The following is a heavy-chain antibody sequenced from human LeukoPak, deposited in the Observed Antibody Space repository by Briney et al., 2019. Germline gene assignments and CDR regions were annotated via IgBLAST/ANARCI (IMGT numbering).Heavy chain of an antibody. V-gene: IGHV1-69*15. CDR3: ARDYPYVGYSGYAPFDY. Sequence: SVRVSCKASGGTFSSYAISWVRQAPGQGLEWMGRIIPIFGTANYAQKFQGRVTITADESTSTAYMELSSLRSEDTAVYYCARDYPYVGYSGYAPFDYWGQRTLVTVSS. CDR1: GGTFSSYA. D-gene: IGHD5-12*01. J-gene: IGHJ4*02. CDR2: IIPIFGTA.